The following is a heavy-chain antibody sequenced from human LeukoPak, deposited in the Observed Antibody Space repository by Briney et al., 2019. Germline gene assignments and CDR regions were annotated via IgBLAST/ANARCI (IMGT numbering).Heavy chain of an antibody. J-gene: IGHJ4*02. CDR3: ARVLNTAMIDQ. CDR2: IYYSGST. Sequence: SETLSLTCTVSGGSIRSGGYYWSWIRQHPGKGLEWIGYIYYSGSTYYNPTLKRRVNISIDTSKNQFSLKLSSVTAADTAVYYCARVLNTAMIDQWGQGTLVTVSS. V-gene: IGHV4-31*03. D-gene: IGHD5-18*01. CDR1: GGSIRSGGYY.